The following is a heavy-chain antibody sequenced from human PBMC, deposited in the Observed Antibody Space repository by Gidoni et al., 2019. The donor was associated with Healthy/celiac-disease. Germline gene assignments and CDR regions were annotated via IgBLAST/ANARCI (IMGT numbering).Heavy chain of an antibody. CDR1: GFTFSSYS. D-gene: IGHD2-21*02. J-gene: IGHJ4*02. CDR3: AREAYCGGDCYPVFDY. Sequence: EVQLVESGGGLVKPGGSLRLSCAASGFTFSSYSMNWVRQAPGKGLEWVSSISSSSSYIYYADSVKGRFTISRDNAKNSLYLQMNSLRAEDTAVYYCAREAYCGGDCYPVFDYWGQGTLVTVSS. CDR2: ISSSSSYI. V-gene: IGHV3-21*01.